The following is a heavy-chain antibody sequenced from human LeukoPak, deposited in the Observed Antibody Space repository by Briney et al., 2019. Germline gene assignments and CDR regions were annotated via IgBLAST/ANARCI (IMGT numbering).Heavy chain of an antibody. CDR1: GYSFTSYW. Sequence: GESLKISCKGSGYSFTSYWLGWVRQMPGKGLEWMGIIYPGDSDTRYSPSFQGQVTISADKSISTAYLQWSSLKASDTAMYYCASLGSGSYYPFDAFDIWGQGTMVTVSS. D-gene: IGHD3-10*01. V-gene: IGHV5-51*01. CDR2: IYPGDSDT. CDR3: ASLGSGSYYPFDAFDI. J-gene: IGHJ3*02.